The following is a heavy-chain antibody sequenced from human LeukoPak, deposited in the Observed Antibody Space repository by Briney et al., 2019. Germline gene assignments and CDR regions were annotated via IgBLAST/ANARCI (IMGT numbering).Heavy chain of an antibody. D-gene: IGHD1-26*01. J-gene: IGHJ4*02. CDR3: ARGVKATGYY. Sequence: PSETLSLTCAVYGGSFSGYYWSWIRQPPGKGLEWIGEINHSGSTNYNPSLKSRVTISVDTSKNQFSLKLSSVTAADTAVYYCARGVKATGYYWGQGTLVTVSS. CDR1: GGSFSGYY. CDR2: INHSGST. V-gene: IGHV4-34*01.